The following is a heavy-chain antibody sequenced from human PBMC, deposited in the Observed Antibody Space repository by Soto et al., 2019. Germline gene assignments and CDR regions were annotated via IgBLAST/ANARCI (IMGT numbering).Heavy chain of an antibody. Sequence: EVQLVESGGGLVQPGGSLRLSCAASGFTFSSYSMNWVRQAPGKGLEWVSYISSSSSTIYYADSVKGRFTISRDNAKNSLYLQMNSLRDEDTAVYYCARKNTYYYDSSGRMDVWDQGTTVTVSS. V-gene: IGHV3-48*02. J-gene: IGHJ6*02. D-gene: IGHD3-22*01. CDR3: ARKNTYYYDSSGRMDV. CDR1: GFTFSSYS. CDR2: ISSSSSTI.